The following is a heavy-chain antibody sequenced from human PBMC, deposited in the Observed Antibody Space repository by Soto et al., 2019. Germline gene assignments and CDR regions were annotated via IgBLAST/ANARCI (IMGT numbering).Heavy chain of an antibody. J-gene: IGHJ5*02. CDR3: ARGWYRNYVPWFDP. CDR1: GDTFTVYY. D-gene: IGHD4-4*01. CDR2: INPNSGGT. V-gene: IGHV1-2*02. Sequence: ASVKVSCKASGDTFTVYYMHWVRQAPGQGLEWMGWINPNSGGTNYAQKFPGRVTMTRDTSISTAYMELSRLRSDDTAVYYCARGWYRNYVPWFDPCAQGTLVTVYS.